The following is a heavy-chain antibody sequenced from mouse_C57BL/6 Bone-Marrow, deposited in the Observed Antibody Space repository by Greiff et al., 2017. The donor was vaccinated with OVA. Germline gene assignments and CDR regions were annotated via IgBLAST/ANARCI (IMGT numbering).Heavy chain of an antibody. Sequence: QVQLKQSGAELVMPGASVKLSCKASGYTFTSYWMHWVKQRPGQGLEWIGEIDPSDSYTNYNQKFKGKSTLTVDKSSSTAYMQLSSLTSEDSAVYYCARSGALFAYWGQGTLVTVSA. J-gene: IGHJ3*01. CDR3: ARSGALFAY. CDR1: GYTFTSYW. D-gene: IGHD3-1*01. CDR2: IDPSDSYT. V-gene: IGHV1-69*01.